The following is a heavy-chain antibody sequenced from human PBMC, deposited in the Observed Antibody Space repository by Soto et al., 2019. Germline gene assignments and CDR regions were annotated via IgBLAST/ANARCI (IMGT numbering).Heavy chain of an antibody. CDR2: IIPILGIA. CDR1: GGTFSSYT. V-gene: IGHV1-69*08. Sequence: QVQLVQSGAEVKKPGSSVKVSCKASGGTFSSYTISWVRQAPGQGLEWMGRIIPILGIANYAQKFQGRVTITADKSTSTAYMELSSLRSEDTAVYYCARDSGRGGVEPYGDDYWGQGTLVTVSS. CDR3: ARDSGRGGVEPYGDDY. D-gene: IGHD3-10*01. J-gene: IGHJ4*02.